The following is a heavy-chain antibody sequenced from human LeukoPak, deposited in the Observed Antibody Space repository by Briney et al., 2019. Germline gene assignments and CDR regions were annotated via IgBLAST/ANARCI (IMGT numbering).Heavy chain of an antibody. D-gene: IGHD3-3*01. J-gene: IGHJ5*02. CDR1: GGSFSGYY. CDR3: ARAPQRITIFGVVISNWFDP. CDR2: INHSGST. V-gene: IGHV4-34*01. Sequence: SETLSLTCAVYGGSFSGYYWSWIRQPPGKGLEWIGEINHSGSTNYNPSLKSRVTISVDTSKNQFSLKLSSVTAADTAVYYCARAPQRITIFGVVISNWFDPWSQGTLVTVSS.